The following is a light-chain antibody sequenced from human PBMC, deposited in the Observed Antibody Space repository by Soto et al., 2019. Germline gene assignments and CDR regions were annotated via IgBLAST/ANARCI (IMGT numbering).Light chain of an antibody. V-gene: IGKV1-5*01. CDR3: QPYNHWWT. J-gene: IGKJ1*01. CDR2: DAS. CDR1: QNISRW. Sequence: DIQRTQSPSSLSASVGDRVTITCRASQNISRWLAWYQQKPCKAPHLLIFDASSLESGVPSRFRGIGSGTEFTLTIRSLKPDDFATDYCQPYNHWWTFCQSTKLDI.